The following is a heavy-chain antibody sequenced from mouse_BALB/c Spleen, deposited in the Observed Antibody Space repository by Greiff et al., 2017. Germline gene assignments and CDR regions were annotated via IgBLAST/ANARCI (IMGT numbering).Heavy chain of an antibody. J-gene: IGHJ4*01. Sequence: EVKVVESGGGLVKPGGSLKLSCAASGFTFSSYAMSWVRQTPEKRLEWVATISSGGSYTYYPDSVKGRFTISRDNAKNTLYLQMSSLRSEDTAMYYCARHGYYAMDYWGQGTSVTVSS. V-gene: IGHV5-9-3*01. CDR3: ARHGYYAMDY. CDR1: GFTFSSYA. CDR2: ISSGGSYT.